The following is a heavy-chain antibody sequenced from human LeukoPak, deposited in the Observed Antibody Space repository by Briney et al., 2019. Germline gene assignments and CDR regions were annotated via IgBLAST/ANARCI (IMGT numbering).Heavy chain of an antibody. J-gene: IGHJ6*03. CDR3: ARITVEMATIYYYYMDV. CDR2: IYYSGST. Sequence: SETLSLTCTVSGGSISSYYWSWIRQPPGKGLEWIGYIYYSGSTNYNPSLKSRVTISVDTSKNQFSLKLSSVTAADTAVYHCARITVEMATIYYYYMDVWGKGTTVTVSS. CDR1: GGSISSYY. V-gene: IGHV4-59*01. D-gene: IGHD5-24*01.